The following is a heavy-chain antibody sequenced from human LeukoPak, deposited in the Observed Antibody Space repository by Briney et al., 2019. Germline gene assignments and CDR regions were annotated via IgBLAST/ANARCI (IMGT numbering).Heavy chain of an antibody. Sequence: PGGSLRLSCAASGFTFSDYYMSWIRQAPGKGLEWVSYISSSGSTIYYADSVKGRFTISRDNAKNSLYLQMNSLRAEDTAVYYCASRYCSGGSCYFGYWGQGTLVTVSS. D-gene: IGHD2-15*01. V-gene: IGHV3-11*04. J-gene: IGHJ4*02. CDR3: ASRYCSGGSCYFGY. CDR1: GFTFSDYY. CDR2: ISSSGSTI.